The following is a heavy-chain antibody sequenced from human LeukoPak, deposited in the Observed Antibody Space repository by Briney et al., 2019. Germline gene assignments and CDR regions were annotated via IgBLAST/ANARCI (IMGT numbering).Heavy chain of an antibody. CDR3: ARGLSVVPAAIWGYFDL. D-gene: IGHD2-2*02. Sequence: SETLSLTCAVYGGSLSGYYWSWIRQPPGKGLEWIGEINHSGSTNYNPSLKSRVTISVDTSKNQFSLKLSSVTAADTAVYYCARGLSVVPAAIWGYFDLWGRGTLVTVSS. V-gene: IGHV4-34*01. J-gene: IGHJ2*01. CDR1: GGSLSGYY. CDR2: INHSGST.